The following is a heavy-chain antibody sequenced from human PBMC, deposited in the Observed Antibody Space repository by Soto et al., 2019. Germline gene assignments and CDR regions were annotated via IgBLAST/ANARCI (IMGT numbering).Heavy chain of an antibody. J-gene: IGHJ6*02. D-gene: IGHD1-26*01. Sequence: GGSLRLSCAASGFTFNSYGMHWVRQGPGNGLEWVAFISYDSTKTYYADSEKGRLTISRDNSNSALYVQMNSLTGEDTAVYYCARTRSAWSDFHYYSLDVRGQGTTVTVSS. V-gene: IGHV3-30*03. CDR2: ISYDSTKT. CDR3: ARTRSAWSDFHYYSLDV. CDR1: GFTFNSYG.